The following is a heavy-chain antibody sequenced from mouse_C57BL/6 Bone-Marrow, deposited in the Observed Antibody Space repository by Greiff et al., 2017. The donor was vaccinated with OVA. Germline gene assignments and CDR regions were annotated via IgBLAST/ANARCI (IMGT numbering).Heavy chain of an antibody. CDR2: IWAGGST. V-gene: IGHV2-9*02. CDR3: ARGTRDYAMDY. Sequence: VKLMESGPGLVAPSQSLSITCTVSGFSLTSYGVHWVRQPPGKGLEWLGVIWAGGSTNYNSALMSRLSSSKDNSKSQVFLKMNSLQTDDTAMYYCARGTRDYAMDYWGQGTSVTVSS. J-gene: IGHJ4*01. CDR1: GFSLTSYG.